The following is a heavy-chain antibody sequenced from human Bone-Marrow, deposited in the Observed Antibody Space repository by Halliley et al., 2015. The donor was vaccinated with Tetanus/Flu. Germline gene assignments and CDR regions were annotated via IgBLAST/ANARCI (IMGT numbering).Heavy chain of an antibody. CDR3: AKDPEAYSSGFDS. V-gene: IGHV3-9*01. J-gene: IGHJ4*01. D-gene: IGHD3-22*01. CDR2: LTWNSGRV. CDR1: GFTFDDYA. Sequence: SLRLSCAASGFTFDDYAMHWVRQAPGKGLEWVSGLTWNSGRVAYADSVKGRFITSRDNAKNSLDLQMSSLRPEDTALYYCAKDPEAYSSGFDSWGHGTLVTVSS.